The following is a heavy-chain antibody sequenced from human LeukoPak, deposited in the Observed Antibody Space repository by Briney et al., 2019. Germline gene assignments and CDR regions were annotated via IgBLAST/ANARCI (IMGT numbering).Heavy chain of an antibody. CDR2: IKQDGSEE. Sequence: PGGSLRLSCAASGFTFSSYWMSWVRQAPGKGLEWVANIKQDGSEEYYVDSVKGRLTISRDNAKNSLYLQMNSLRAEDTAVYYCARDDMVRGGRGSSDYWGQGTLVTVSS. D-gene: IGHD3-10*01. V-gene: IGHV3-7*01. CDR3: ARDDMVRGGRGSSDY. CDR1: GFTFSSYW. J-gene: IGHJ4*02.